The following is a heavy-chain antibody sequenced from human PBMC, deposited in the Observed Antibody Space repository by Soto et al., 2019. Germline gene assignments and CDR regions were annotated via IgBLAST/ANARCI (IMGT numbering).Heavy chain of an antibody. CDR1: GCTFSSYA. D-gene: IGHD5-18*01. Sequence: RASVKVSCKASGCTFSSYAISWVRQAPGQGLEWMGGIIPIFGTANYAQKFQGRVTITADESTSTAYMELSSLRSEDTAAYYCARDLSGYSYGQLDYWGQGTLVTVSS. V-gene: IGHV1-69*13. CDR3: ARDLSGYSYGQLDY. J-gene: IGHJ4*02. CDR2: IIPIFGTA.